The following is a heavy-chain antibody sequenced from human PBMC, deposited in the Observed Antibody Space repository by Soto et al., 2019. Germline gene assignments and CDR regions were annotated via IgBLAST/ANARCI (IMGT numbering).Heavy chain of an antibody. D-gene: IGHD6-13*01. CDR2: ISSSSSTI. J-gene: IGHJ6*02. CDR1: GFTFSSYS. CDR3: AREESSPHYYYGMDV. V-gene: IGHV3-48*04. Sequence: PGGSLRLSCAASGFTFSSYSMNWVRQAPGKGLEWVSYISSSSSTIYYADSVKGRFTISRDNAKNSLYLQMNSLRAEDTAVYYCAREESSPHYYYGMDVWGQGTTVTVSS.